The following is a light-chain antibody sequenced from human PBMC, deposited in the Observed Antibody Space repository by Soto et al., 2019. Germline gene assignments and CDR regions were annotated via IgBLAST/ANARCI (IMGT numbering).Light chain of an antibody. CDR2: EVS. V-gene: IGLV2-14*01. Sequence: QSVLTQPAFVSGSPGQSITISCTGTSSDVGGYNYVSWYQQHPGKAPKLMIYEVSNRPSGVSNRFSGSKSGNTASLTISGLQAEDEADYYCSSYTSSSTIVFGTGTKVTVL. CDR1: SSDVGGYNY. CDR3: SSYTSSSTIV. J-gene: IGLJ1*01.